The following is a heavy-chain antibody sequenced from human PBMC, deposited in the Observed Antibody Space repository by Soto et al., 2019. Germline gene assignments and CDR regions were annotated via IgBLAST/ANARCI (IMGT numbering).Heavy chain of an antibody. CDR1: GFTFSSYG. J-gene: IGHJ3*02. D-gene: IGHD2-8*01. V-gene: IGHV3-33*01. Sequence: GGSLRLSCAASGFTFSSYGMHWVRQAPGKGLEWVAVIWYDGSNKYYADSVKGRFTISRDNSKNTLYLQMNSLRAEDTAVYYCARGLIRTGDAFDIWGQGTMVTVSS. CDR2: IWYDGSNK. CDR3: ARGLIRTGDAFDI.